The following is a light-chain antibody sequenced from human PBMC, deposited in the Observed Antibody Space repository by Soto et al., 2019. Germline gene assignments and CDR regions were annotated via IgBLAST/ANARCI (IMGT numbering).Light chain of an antibody. Sequence: DIQMTQSPSSLSASVGDRVTITCRASQGISNYLSWYQQKPGKGPKLLIYAASTLHSGVPSRFSGSGSGTDFTLPISRLQPQDVATYYCHKYNSASWTFGQGTKVEI. V-gene: IGKV1-27*01. J-gene: IGKJ1*01. CDR2: AAS. CDR1: QGISNY. CDR3: HKYNSASWT.